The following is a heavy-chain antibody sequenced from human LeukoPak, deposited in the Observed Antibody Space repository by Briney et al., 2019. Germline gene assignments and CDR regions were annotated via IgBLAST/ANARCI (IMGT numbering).Heavy chain of an antibody. CDR1: GFTFSSYN. V-gene: IGHV3-48*01. Sequence: PGGSLRLSCAASGFTFSSYNMNWVRQAPGKGLEWVSYISISSTTIYYADSVKGRFPISRDNGKNSLSLQMNSLRAEDTAVYYCASSTYYYDSSGTRHWYFDLWGRGTLVTVSS. J-gene: IGHJ2*01. CDR2: ISISSTTI. CDR3: ASSTYYYDSSGTRHWYFDL. D-gene: IGHD3-22*01.